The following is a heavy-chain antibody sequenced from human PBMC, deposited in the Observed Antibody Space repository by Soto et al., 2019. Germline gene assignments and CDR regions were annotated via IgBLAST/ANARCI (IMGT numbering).Heavy chain of an antibody. V-gene: IGHV4-34*01. J-gene: IGHJ6*02. CDR3: ARKGYCSSTSCMGYYYYGMDV. D-gene: IGHD2-2*01. Sequence: PSETLSLTCAVYGGSFSGYYWSWIRQPPGKGLEWIGEINHSGSTNYNPSLKSRVTISVDTSKNQFSLKLSSVTAADTAVYYCARKGYCSSTSCMGYYYYGMDVWGQGTTVTVSS. CDR1: GGSFSGYY. CDR2: INHSGST.